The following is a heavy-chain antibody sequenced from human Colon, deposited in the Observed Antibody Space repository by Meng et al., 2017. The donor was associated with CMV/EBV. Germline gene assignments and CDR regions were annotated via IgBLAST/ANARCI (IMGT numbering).Heavy chain of an antibody. Sequence: TFSNYWMHWVRQVPGKGLVWVSRIDSDGSRINYADSVKGRFTISRDNAKNMLYLQMNSLRAEDTAVYYCARDLGRGNILIGANVFNIWGQGTMVTVSS. J-gene: IGHJ3*02. D-gene: IGHD2/OR15-2a*01. CDR1: TFSNYW. CDR2: IDSDGSRI. CDR3: ARDLGRGNILIGANVFNI. V-gene: IGHV3-74*01.